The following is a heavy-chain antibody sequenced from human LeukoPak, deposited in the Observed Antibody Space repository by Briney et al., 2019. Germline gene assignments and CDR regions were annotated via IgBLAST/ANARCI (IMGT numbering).Heavy chain of an antibody. CDR3: VLGGSGPFDY. CDR1: GGTFSSYA. D-gene: IGHD3-10*01. CDR2: IIPIFGTA. J-gene: IGHJ4*02. Sequence: SVKVSCKASGGTFSSYAISWVRQAPGQGREWMGRIIPIFGTANYAQKFQGRVTITTDESTSTAYMELSSLRSEDTAVYYCVLGGSGPFDYWGQGTLVTVSS. V-gene: IGHV1-69*05.